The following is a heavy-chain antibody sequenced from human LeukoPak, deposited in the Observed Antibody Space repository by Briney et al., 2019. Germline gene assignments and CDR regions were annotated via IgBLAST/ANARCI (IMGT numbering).Heavy chain of an antibody. V-gene: IGHV1-46*01. Sequence: ASVKVSCKASGYTFTSYYMHWVRQAPGQGLEWMGIINPSGGSTSYAQKFQGRVTMTRDMSPSTVYMELSSLRSEDTAVYYCARSVGSSGYYHAFDIWGQGTMVTVSS. CDR1: GYTFTSYY. CDR2: INPSGGST. D-gene: IGHD3-22*01. CDR3: ARSVGSSGYYHAFDI. J-gene: IGHJ3*02.